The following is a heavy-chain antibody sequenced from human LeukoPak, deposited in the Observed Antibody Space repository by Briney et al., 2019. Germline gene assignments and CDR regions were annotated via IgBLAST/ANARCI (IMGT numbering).Heavy chain of an antibody. CDR3: VRHVSIYWYGDY. CDR1: GFSFTSYW. Sequence: GESLKISCQGSGFSFTSYWIGWVRQVPGKGLEWMGIIYPDDSETKYSQSFQGQVTISADKSIATAYLQWSSLKASDTAIYYCVRHVSIYWYGDYWGQGTLVTVSP. D-gene: IGHD2-8*02. V-gene: IGHV5-51*01. CDR2: IYPDDSET. J-gene: IGHJ4*02.